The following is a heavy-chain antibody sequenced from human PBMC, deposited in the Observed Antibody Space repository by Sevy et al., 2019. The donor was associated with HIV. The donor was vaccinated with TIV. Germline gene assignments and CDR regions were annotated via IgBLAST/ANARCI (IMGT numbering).Heavy chain of an antibody. D-gene: IGHD1-1*01. J-gene: IGHJ4*02. CDR2: LKSKRLDGTL. CDR3: TRWKGAQCIFVY. V-gene: IGHV3-49*04. Sequence: GGSLRLSCTTSGFTFGDFAMNWVRQAPGKGLEWEAILKSKRLDGTLNHAASVRGRFTISRDDSKGIAYLQMNELKSEDTGVYYCTRWKGAQCIFVYWGQGALVTVSS. CDR1: GFTFGDFA.